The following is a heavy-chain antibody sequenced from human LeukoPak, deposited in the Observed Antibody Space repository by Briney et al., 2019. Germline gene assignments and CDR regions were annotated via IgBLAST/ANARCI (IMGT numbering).Heavy chain of an antibody. CDR3: ARWDGGIAADWFDP. CDR2: IYYSGST. Sequence: SETLSLTCTVSGGSISSYYWSWIRQPPGKGLEWIGYIYYSGSTNYNPSLKSRVTISVDTSKNQFSLKLSSVTAADTAVYYCARWDGGIAADWFDPWGQGTLVTVSS. D-gene: IGHD6-13*01. V-gene: IGHV4-59*01. J-gene: IGHJ5*02. CDR1: GGSISSYY.